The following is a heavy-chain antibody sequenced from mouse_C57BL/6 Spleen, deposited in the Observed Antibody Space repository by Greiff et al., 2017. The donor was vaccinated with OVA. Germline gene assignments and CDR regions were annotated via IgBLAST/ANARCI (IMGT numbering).Heavy chain of an antibody. CDR3: TREGDYDPYYFDY. Sequence: EVKVVESGAGLVKPGGSLKLSCAASGFTFSSYAMSWVRQTPEKRLEWVAYISSGGDYIYYADTVKGRFTISRDNARNTLYLQMSSLKSEDTAMYYCTREGDYDPYYFDYWGQGTTLTVSS. CDR2: ISSGGDYI. V-gene: IGHV5-9-1*02. CDR1: GFTFSSYA. D-gene: IGHD2-4*01. J-gene: IGHJ2*01.